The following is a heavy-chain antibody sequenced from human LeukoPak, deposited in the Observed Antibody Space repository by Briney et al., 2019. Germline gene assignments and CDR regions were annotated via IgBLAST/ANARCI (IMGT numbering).Heavy chain of an antibody. J-gene: IGHJ4*02. Sequence: SETLSLTCSVSDVSISSHYWSWLRQPPGKGLEWIAYMRDTVNTKDNPSFKSRLTLSADTSKNQFSLRLSSVTAADSAVYYCATIKRGNIYGYFDFWGQGILVTVSS. V-gene: IGHV4-59*11. CDR3: ATIKRGNIYGYFDF. D-gene: IGHD5-18*01. CDR1: DVSISSHY. CDR2: MRDTVNT.